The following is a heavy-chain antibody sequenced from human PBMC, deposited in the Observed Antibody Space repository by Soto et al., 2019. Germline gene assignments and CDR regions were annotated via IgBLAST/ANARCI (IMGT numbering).Heavy chain of an antibody. CDR1: GFTFSSYA. D-gene: IGHD3-3*01. CDR2: ISGSGGST. Sequence: PGGSLRLSCAASGFTFSSYAMSWVRQAPGKGLEWVSAISGSGGSTYYADSVKGRFTISRDNSKNTLYLQMNSLRAEDTAVYYCAKDLSQRPFWSGYYYFDYWGQGTLVTVSS. CDR3: AKDLSQRPFWSGYYYFDY. J-gene: IGHJ4*02. V-gene: IGHV3-23*01.